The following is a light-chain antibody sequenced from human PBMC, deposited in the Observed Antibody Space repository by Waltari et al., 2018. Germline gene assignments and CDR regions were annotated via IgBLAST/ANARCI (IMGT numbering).Light chain of an antibody. CDR2: QDN. CDR1: KLGDKY. J-gene: IGLJ2*01. CDR3: QTWNNSAVL. Sequence: SYELTQPPSVSVSPGQTASITCSGDKLGDKYTSWYQLKPGQSPVMVIHQDNKRPSGIPERFSGSNSGNTATLTISVTQAMDEADYHCQTWNNSAVLFGGGTKLTVL. V-gene: IGLV3-1*01.